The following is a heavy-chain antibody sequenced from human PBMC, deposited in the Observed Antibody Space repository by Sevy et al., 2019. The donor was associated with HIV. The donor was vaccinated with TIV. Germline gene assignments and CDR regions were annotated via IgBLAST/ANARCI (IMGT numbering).Heavy chain of an antibody. CDR2: IKQDGSEK. CDR1: GFTFSSYW. Sequence: GGSLRLSCAASGFTFSSYWMSWVRQAPGKGLEWVANIKQDGSEKYYVDSVKGRFTISRDNAKNSLYLQMNSLRAEDTAVYYWARSIVLMVYATSYYYYGMDVWGQGTTVTVS. J-gene: IGHJ6*02. D-gene: IGHD2-8*01. V-gene: IGHV3-7*01. CDR3: ARSIVLMVYATSYYYYGMDV.